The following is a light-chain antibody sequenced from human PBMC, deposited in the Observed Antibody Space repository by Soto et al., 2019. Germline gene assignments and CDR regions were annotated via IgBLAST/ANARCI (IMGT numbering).Light chain of an antibody. CDR3: ATWDDTLNAWV. V-gene: IGLV1-44*01. CDR2: SNN. CDR1: SSNIGSNT. J-gene: IGLJ3*02. Sequence: QSVLTQPPSASGTPGQRVTIFCSGSSSNIGSNTVNWYQQLPGTAPRLLIYSNNQWPSGVPDRFSGSKSGTSASLAISGLHSEDEADYYCATWDDTLNAWVFGGGTQLTVL.